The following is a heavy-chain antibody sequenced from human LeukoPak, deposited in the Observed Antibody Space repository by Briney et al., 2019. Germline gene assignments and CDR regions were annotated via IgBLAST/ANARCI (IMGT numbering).Heavy chain of an antibody. J-gene: IGHJ5*02. Sequence: SGPTLVKPTQTLTLTCTFSGFSLSTSRVGVGWIRQPPGRALEWLALIYWDDDKRYSPSLKSRLTITKDTSKNQVVLTMTNMDPVDTATYYCAPLLYGSGSYSHNWFDPWGQGTLVTVSS. V-gene: IGHV2-5*02. CDR3: APLLYGSGSYSHNWFDP. D-gene: IGHD3-10*01. CDR2: IYWDDDK. CDR1: GFSLSTSRVG.